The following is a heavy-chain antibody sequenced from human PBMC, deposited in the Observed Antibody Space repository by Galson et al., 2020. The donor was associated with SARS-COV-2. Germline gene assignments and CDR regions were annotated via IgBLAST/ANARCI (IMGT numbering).Heavy chain of an antibody. CDR3: ARIKFATVRDYYDDGMDV. CDR2: IYYSGST. D-gene: IGHD4-17*01. Sequence: SETLSLTCTVSGGSISSGGYYWSWIRQHPGKGLEWIGHIYYSGSTYYNPSLKSRVTISVDTSKNHLSLKLSSVTAADTAVYYCARIKFATVRDYYDDGMDVWGQGTTVPVSS. J-gene: IGHJ6*01. CDR1: GGSISSGGYY. V-gene: IGHV4-31*03.